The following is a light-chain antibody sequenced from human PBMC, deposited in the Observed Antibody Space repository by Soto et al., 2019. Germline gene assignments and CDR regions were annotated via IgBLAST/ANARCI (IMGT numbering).Light chain of an antibody. J-gene: IGLJ2*01. V-gene: IGLV1-47*01. CDR2: RNN. CDR1: SSNIGSSY. CDR3: ATWNDSLSGVV. Sequence: QSVLTQPPSASGTPGQRVTISCSGSSSNIGSSYVYWYQQLPGTAPKLLIYRNNQRPSGVPDRFSGSKSGPSASLAIRGLRSEDEADYYCATWNDSLSGVVFGGGTKLTVL.